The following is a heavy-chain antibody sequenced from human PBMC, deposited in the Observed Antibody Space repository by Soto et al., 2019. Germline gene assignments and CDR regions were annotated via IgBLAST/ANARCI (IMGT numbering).Heavy chain of an antibody. V-gene: IGHV4-59*01. CDR1: GGSISSYY. D-gene: IGHD3-22*01. CDR3: ARDSGDYDSSGTFDY. CDR2: IYYSGST. J-gene: IGHJ4*02. Sequence: SETLSLTCTVSGGSISSYYWSWIRQPPGKGLEWIGYIYYSGSTNYNPSLKSRVTISVDTSKNQFSLKLSSVTAADTAVYYCARDSGDYDSSGTFDYWGQGTLVAASS.